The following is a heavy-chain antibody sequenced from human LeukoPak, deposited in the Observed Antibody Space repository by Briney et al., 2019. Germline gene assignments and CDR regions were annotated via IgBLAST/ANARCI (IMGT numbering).Heavy chain of an antibody. CDR3: AREGSGGYNSDDGFDI. CDR2: ISGSGGST. D-gene: IGHD3-22*01. CDR1: GFTFSSYA. Sequence: GGSLRLSCAASGFTFSSYAMSWVRQAPGKGLEWVSAISGSGGSTYYADSVKGRFTISRDNSKNTLYLQMNNLRAEDTAVYYCAREGSGGYNSDDGFDIWGQGTMVTVSS. J-gene: IGHJ3*02. V-gene: IGHV3-23*01.